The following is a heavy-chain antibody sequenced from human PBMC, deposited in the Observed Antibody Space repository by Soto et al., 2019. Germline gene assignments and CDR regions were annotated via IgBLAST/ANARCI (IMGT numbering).Heavy chain of an antibody. Sequence: QVQLVQSGGEVKKPGASVKVSCKTSGYSFTTYGISWVRQAPGQGLEWMGWISAYNGNTNYARKLQDRVTMTTDTSTSTAYMELRSLRSDDADVYSGATEGPVPCYYYGMDVWGQGSTVTVSS. CDR1: GYSFTTYG. CDR3: ATEGPVPCYYYGMDV. CDR2: ISAYNGNT. V-gene: IGHV1-18*01. J-gene: IGHJ6*02.